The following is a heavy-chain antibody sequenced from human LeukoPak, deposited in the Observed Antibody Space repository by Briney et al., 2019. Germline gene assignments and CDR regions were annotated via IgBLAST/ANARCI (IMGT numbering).Heavy chain of an antibody. Sequence: GGSLRLSCAASGFTFSSYSMSWVRQAPGEGLEWVAHIKQDGGEENYVGSVKGRFTVSRDNAKNSVLLQMNSLRAEDTAVYYCARWSSGIAVAEPPGWGQGTLVTVSS. J-gene: IGHJ4*02. CDR3: ARWSSGIAVAEPPG. D-gene: IGHD6-19*01. CDR2: IKQDGGEE. V-gene: IGHV3-7*01. CDR1: GFTFSSYS.